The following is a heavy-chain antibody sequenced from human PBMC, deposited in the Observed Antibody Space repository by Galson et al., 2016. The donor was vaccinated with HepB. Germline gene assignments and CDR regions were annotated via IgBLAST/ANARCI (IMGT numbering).Heavy chain of an antibody. CDR3: AKGVGLYDILTIYYRGI. CDR1: GFTFNTYA. V-gene: IGHV3-23*01. J-gene: IGHJ6*02. D-gene: IGHD3-9*01. CDR2: ISSNGGGT. Sequence: SLRLSCAASGFTFNTYAMNWVRQAPGKGLVWVSAISSNGGGTHYSDSVKGRFTISRDNSQNMLYLHMTNLRAGDTAIYYCAKGVGLYDILTIYYRGIWGQGTTVTVSS.